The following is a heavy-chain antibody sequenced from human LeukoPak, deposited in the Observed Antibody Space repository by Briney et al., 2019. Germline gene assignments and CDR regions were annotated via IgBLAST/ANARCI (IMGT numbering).Heavy chain of an antibody. CDR1: GFTLSTYW. Sequence: PGESLRLSCAASGFTLSTYWMHWVRQAPGKGLVWVSRINSDGSSTSYADSVKGRFTISRDNAKNTLYLQMNSLRAEDTAVYYCARAYYYGSGSPPFDYWGQGTLVTVSS. CDR3: ARAYYYGSGSPPFDY. D-gene: IGHD3-10*01. CDR2: INSDGSST. J-gene: IGHJ4*02. V-gene: IGHV3-74*01.